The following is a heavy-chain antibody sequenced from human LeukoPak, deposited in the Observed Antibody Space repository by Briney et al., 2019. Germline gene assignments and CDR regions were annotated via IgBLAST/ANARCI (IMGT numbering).Heavy chain of an antibody. D-gene: IGHD6-13*01. CDR1: GFSISTYW. CDR3: ARAASAAAGTPLGVLYYYYYMDV. CDR2: INPDGSTT. V-gene: IGHV3-74*01. J-gene: IGHJ6*03. Sequence: PGGSLRLSCAASGFSISTYWIHWVRQAPGKGLVWVSRINPDGSTTYYADSVKGRFTISRDNAKNTLYLQMNSLRAEDTAVYYCARAASAAAGTPLGVLYYYYYMDVWGKGTTVTVSS.